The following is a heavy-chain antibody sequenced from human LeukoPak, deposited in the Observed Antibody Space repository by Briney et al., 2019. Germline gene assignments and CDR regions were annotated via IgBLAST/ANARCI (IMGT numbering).Heavy chain of an antibody. CDR1: GLTFSSYA. CDR2: ISSNGGST. Sequence: PGGSLRLSCSASGLTFSSYAMHWVRQAPGKGLEYVSAISSNGGSTYYADSVKGRFTISRDNSKNTLYLQMSSLRAEDTAVYYCVKGYYDILTGYEYFDYWGQGTLVTVSS. CDR3: VKGYYDILTGYEYFDY. J-gene: IGHJ4*02. D-gene: IGHD3-9*01. V-gene: IGHV3-64D*06.